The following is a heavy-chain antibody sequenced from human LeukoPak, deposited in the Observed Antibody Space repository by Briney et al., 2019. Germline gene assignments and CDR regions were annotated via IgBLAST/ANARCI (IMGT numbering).Heavy chain of an antibody. CDR3: ARRVVNNRNWYFDL. CDR2: IYPGDSDT. Sequence: GESLKISCKGSGYSFTRNWIGWVRQMPGKGLEWMAIIYPGDSDTRYSPSFQGQVTISADKSINTAYLQWSSLKASATAMYYCARRVVNNRNWYFDLWGRGTLVTVSS. D-gene: IGHD4-23*01. CDR1: GYSFTRNW. J-gene: IGHJ2*01. V-gene: IGHV5-51*01.